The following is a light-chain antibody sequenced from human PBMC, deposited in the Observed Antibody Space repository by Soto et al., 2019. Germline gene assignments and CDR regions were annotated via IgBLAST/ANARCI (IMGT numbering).Light chain of an antibody. J-gene: IGKJ1*01. CDR2: DAS. CDR1: QSINRW. CDR3: LQYHNLWA. V-gene: IGKV1-5*01. Sequence: DIQISQSPSSLSASIGDSVTITCRASQSINRWLAWYQQKPGRAPKLLIYDASSLQSGVPSRFSGSGSGTEFTLTISSLQSEDFTVYSCLQYHNLWAFGQGTKVDIK.